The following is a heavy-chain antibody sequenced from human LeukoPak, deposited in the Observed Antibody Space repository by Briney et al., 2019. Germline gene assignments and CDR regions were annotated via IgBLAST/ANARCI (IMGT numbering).Heavy chain of an antibody. V-gene: IGHV4-59*08. D-gene: IGHD3-22*01. CDR3: ARHRTNYYDSSGYYPFDY. J-gene: IGHJ4*02. CDR1: GGSISSYY. CDR2: IYYSGST. Sequence: PSETLSLTCTVSGGSISSYYWSWIRQPPGKGLEWIWYIYYSGSTNYNPSLKSRVTISVDTSKNQFSLKLSSVTAADTAVYYCARHRTNYYDSSGYYPFDYWGQGTLVTVSS.